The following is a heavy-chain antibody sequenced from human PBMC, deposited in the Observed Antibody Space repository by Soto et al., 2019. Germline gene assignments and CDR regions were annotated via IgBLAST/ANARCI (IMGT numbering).Heavy chain of an antibody. J-gene: IGHJ5*02. CDR2: ISAYNGNT. CDR3: ARDLTQSTIFGVVPLFDP. D-gene: IGHD3-3*01. Sequence: KVCCKSSGYTFTSYGISWVRQDPGQGLEWMGWISAYNGNTNYARKLQGRVTMTTDTSTSTAYMELRSLRSDDTAVYYCARDLTQSTIFGVVPLFDPWGQGTLVTVSS. CDR1: GYTFTSYG. V-gene: IGHV1-18*04.